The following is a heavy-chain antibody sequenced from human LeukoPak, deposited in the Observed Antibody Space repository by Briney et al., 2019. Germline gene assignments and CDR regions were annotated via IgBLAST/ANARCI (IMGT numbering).Heavy chain of an antibody. D-gene: IGHD3-10*01. J-gene: IGHJ5*02. CDR1: GGSISSNSYY. V-gene: IGHV4-39*01. CDR3: ARNRYYYGSGNYGVPNWFDP. CDR2: IYYSGSA. Sequence: SETLSLTCTVSGGSISSNSYYWGWIRQPPGKGLEWIGSIYYSGSAYYNPSLKSRVTISVDTSKNQFSLKLNSVTAADTAVYYCARNRYYYGSGNYGVPNWFDPCGQGTLVTVSS.